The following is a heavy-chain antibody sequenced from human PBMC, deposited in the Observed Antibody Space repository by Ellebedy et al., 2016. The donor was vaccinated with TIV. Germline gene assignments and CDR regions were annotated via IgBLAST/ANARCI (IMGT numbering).Heavy chain of an antibody. V-gene: IGHV3-30*18. J-gene: IGHJ3*02. CDR2: ISYDGSNK. Sequence: GGSLRLSCAASGFTFSSYGMHWVRQAPGKGLEWVAVISYDGSNKYYADSVKGRFTISRDNSKNTLYLQMNSLRPEDTAVYYCAKDGAPDGAFDIWGQGTMVTVSS. CDR3: AKDGAPDGAFDI. CDR1: GFTFSSYG.